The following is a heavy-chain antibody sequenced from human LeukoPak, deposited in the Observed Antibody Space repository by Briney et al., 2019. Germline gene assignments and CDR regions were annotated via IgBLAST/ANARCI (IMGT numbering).Heavy chain of an antibody. CDR1: GFTFSNNA. CDR2: ISGGGDSI. CDR3: AREGITLTIDY. V-gene: IGHV3-23*01. Sequence: GGSPRLSCAASGFTFSNNAMSWVRQAPGKGLEWVSAISGGGDSIYYADSVKGRFIISRDNAKNTVYLQLNGLRAEDTAVYHCAREGITLTIDYWGQGTLVAVSS. J-gene: IGHJ4*02. D-gene: IGHD4-11*01.